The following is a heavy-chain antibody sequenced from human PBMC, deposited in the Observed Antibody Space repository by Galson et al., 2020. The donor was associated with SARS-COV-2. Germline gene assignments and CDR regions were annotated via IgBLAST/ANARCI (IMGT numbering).Heavy chain of an antibody. D-gene: IGHD2-2*01. CDR2: IFSNDEK. Sequence: SGPTLVKPTETLTLTCTVSGFSLSNARMGVSWIRQPPGKALEWLAHIFSNDEKSYSTSLKSRLTISKDTSKSQVVLTMTNMDPVDTATYYCARDYCSSSSLLPADYYGMDVWGQGTTVTVS. V-gene: IGHV2-26*01. CDR1: GFSLSNARMG. CDR3: ARDYCSSSSLLPADYYGMDV. J-gene: IGHJ6*02.